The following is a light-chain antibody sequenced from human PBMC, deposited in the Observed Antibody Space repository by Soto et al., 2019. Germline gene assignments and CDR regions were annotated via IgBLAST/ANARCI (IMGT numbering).Light chain of an antibody. Sequence: EIVMTQSPATLSVSPGERATLSCRASQSVSSNLAWYQQKPGQAPRLLIYGASTRATGIPGRFSGSGSGTEFTLTISSLQSEDFAVYYCQQYNNWPPLVRTFGQGTKLEIK. CDR1: QSVSSN. J-gene: IGKJ2*02. V-gene: IGKV3-15*01. CDR2: GAS. CDR3: QQYNNWPPLVRT.